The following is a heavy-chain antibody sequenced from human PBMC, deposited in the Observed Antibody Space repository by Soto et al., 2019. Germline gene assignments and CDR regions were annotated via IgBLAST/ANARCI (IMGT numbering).Heavy chain of an antibody. CDR1: GGSISSSNW. D-gene: IGHD6-13*01. V-gene: IGHV4-4*02. Sequence: QVQLQESGPGLVKPSGTLSLTCAVSGGSISSSNWWSWVRQPPGKGLEWIGEIYHSGSTNYNPSLKSRVXXXVXXSKNQFSRKLSSVTAADTAVYYCARVAAAGTYFDYWGQGTLVTVSS. CDR3: ARVAAAGTYFDY. J-gene: IGHJ4*02. CDR2: IYHSGST.